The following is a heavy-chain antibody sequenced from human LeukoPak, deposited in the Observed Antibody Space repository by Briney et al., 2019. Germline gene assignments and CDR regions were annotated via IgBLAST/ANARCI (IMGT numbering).Heavy chain of an antibody. J-gene: IGHJ1*01. Sequence: GGSLRLSCVASGFTFSRYAMNWVRQTPGKRLEWVSLIGTNEARTHYADSVKGRFTISRDNSKNTLFLQMHSVRAADTAVYYCAKDLDSTDLYDNADWGQGTLVTVSP. CDR3: AKDLDSTDLYDNAD. V-gene: IGHV3-23*01. CDR2: IGTNEART. CDR1: GFTFSRYA. D-gene: IGHD2/OR15-2a*01.